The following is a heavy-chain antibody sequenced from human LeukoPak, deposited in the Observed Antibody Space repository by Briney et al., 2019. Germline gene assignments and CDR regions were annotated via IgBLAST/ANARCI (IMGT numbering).Heavy chain of an antibody. CDR3: AREGGSYSTFDY. CDR1: GGSIRRYY. V-gene: IGHV4-59*01. Sequence: SETLSLTCTVSGGSIRRYYWSWIRQPPGKGLEWIGYIYYSGSTNYNPSLKSRVTISVDTSKNQFSLKLSSVTTADTAVYYCAREGGSYSTFDYWGQGTLVTVSS. CDR2: IYYSGST. D-gene: IGHD1-26*01. J-gene: IGHJ4*02.